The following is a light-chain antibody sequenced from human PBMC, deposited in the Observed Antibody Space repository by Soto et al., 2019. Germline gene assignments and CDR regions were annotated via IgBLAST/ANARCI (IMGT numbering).Light chain of an antibody. Sequence: IVLIQSPATVSVSPGERATLCFRASQNISNYLIWYQQKPGQAPRLLIYGASSRAIGVPDRFSGSGSGTDFTLTISRLEPEDFAVYFCQQYGASLTFGGGTKVDIK. CDR3: QQYGASLT. CDR2: GAS. V-gene: IGKV3-20*01. J-gene: IGKJ4*01. CDR1: QNISNY.